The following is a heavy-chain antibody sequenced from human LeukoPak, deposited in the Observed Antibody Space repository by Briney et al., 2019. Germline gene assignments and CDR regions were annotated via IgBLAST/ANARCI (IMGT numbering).Heavy chain of an antibody. D-gene: IGHD3-22*01. Sequence: PGGSLRLSCVASGFTFSSYWMSWVRQAPGKGLEWVANIKKDGSEKYYVDSVKGRFTISRDNAKNSLFLQMNSLRAEDTAVYYCAKSPPKVVMGYFDYWGQGTLVTVSS. CDR1: GFTFSSYW. V-gene: IGHV3-7*03. CDR2: IKKDGSEK. J-gene: IGHJ4*02. CDR3: AKSPPKVVMGYFDY.